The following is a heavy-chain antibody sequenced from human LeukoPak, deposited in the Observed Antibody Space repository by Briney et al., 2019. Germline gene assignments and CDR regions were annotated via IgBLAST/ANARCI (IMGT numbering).Heavy chain of an antibody. D-gene: IGHD6-13*01. CDR2: ITSRSSTI. J-gene: IGHJ5*02. CDR3: ARDGVAAAGKVKNWFDP. Sequence: GGALRLSCAASGFTLSSYNMNWVRQAPGKGLEGVSYITSRSSTIYYAGAAKGRFTTSRDNAKTTLYLQMNSMSDEERAVYYCARDGVAAAGKVKNWFDPWGQGTPVTVSS. CDR1: GFTLSSYN. V-gene: IGHV3-48*02.